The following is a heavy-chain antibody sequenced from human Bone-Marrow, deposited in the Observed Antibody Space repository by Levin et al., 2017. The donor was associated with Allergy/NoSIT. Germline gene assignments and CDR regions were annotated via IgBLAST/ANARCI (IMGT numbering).Heavy chain of an antibody. J-gene: IGHJ4*02. CDR1: GYTFTGYY. V-gene: IGHV1-2*02. D-gene: IGHD3-3*01. Sequence: GESLKISCKASGYTFTGYYLHWVRQAPGQGLEWMGWINPNSGDTNSAQKFQGRVTMTRDTSITTAYMELSRLTSDDTAVYYCAMERSITIFGVVPTKTFDYWGQGTLVTVSS. CDR3: AMERSITIFGVVPTKTFDY. CDR2: INPNSGDT.